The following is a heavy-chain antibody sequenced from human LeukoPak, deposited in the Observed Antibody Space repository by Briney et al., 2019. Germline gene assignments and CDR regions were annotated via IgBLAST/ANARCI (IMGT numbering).Heavy chain of an antibody. J-gene: IGHJ4*02. CDR1: GYTFTSYD. CDR2: MNPNSGNT. CDR3: ARDNDSRDPPHFDY. D-gene: IGHD3-16*01. Sequence: ASVKVSCKASGYTFTSYDINWVRQAPGQGLEWMGWMNPNSGNTGYAQKFQGRVTMTRNTSISTAYMELSSLRSEDTAVYYCARDNDSRDPPHFDYWGQGTLVTVSS. V-gene: IGHV1-8*01.